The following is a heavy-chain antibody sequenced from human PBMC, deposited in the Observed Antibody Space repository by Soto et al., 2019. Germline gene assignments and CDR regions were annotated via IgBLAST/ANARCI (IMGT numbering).Heavy chain of an antibody. CDR2: ISAYNGNT. V-gene: IGHV1-18*01. D-gene: IGHD1-7*01. CDR3: ARDPGTTFFPYYYYYMDV. CDR1: GYTFTSYG. Sequence: ASVKVSCKASGYTFTSYGISWVRQAPGQGLEWMGWISAYNGNTNYAQKLQGRVTMTTDTSTSTAYMELRSLRSDDTAVYYCARDPGTTFFPYYYYYMDVWGKGTTVTISS. J-gene: IGHJ6*03.